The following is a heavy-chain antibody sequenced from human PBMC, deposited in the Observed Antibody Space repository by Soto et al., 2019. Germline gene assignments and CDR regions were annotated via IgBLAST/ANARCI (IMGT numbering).Heavy chain of an antibody. CDR3: AKGFDYGDTKHIDH. V-gene: IGHV3-23*01. CDR2: ITNTGITT. D-gene: IGHD4-17*01. Sequence: GGSLRLSSAASGAGCSPHALSWVRQAAGNGREWLSSITNTGITTPDADSVKGRFTISRENSRNTLHLQMNNLRVDDTAVYYCAKGFDYGDTKHIDHWGQGTLVTVSS. CDR1: GAGCSPHA. J-gene: IGHJ4*02.